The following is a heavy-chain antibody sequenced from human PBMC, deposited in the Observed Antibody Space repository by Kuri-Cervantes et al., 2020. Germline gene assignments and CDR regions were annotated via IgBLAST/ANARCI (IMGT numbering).Heavy chain of an antibody. J-gene: IGHJ4*02. D-gene: IGHD3-10*01. V-gene: IGHV3-11*01. CDR2: ISSSGSTI. CDR3: AKVHIYAPRITMVRGVISKYYFDY. CDR1: GFTFSDYY. Sequence: GESLKISCAASGFTFSDYYMSWIRQAPGKGLEWVSYISSSGSTIYYADSVKGRFTISRDNAKNSLYLQMNSLRAEDTAVYYCAKVHIYAPRITMVRGVISKYYFDYWGQGTLVTVSS.